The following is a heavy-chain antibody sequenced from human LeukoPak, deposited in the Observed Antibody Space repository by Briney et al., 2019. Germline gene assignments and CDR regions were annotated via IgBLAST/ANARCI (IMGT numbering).Heavy chain of an antibody. V-gene: IGHV4-39*07. CDR1: GGSISSSSYY. Sequence: SETLSLTCTVSGGSISSSSYYWGWIRQPPGKGLEWIGSIYYSGSTYYNPSLKSRVTISVDTSKNQFSLKLSSVTAADTAVYYCARDQMATISYNWFDPWGRGTLVTVSS. CDR2: IYYSGST. J-gene: IGHJ5*02. D-gene: IGHD5-24*01. CDR3: ARDQMATISYNWFDP.